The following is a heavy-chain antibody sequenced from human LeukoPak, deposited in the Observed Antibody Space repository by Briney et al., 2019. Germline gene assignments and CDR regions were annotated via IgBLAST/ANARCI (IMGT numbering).Heavy chain of an antibody. V-gene: IGHV3-7*01. J-gene: IGHJ6*03. CDR3: LAGYYYYYMDV. CDR1: GFIFSNYW. Sequence: GGSLRLSCAASGFIFSNYWMSWVRQAPGKGLEWVANIKQDGREKYYVDSVKGRFTISRDNAKNTLYLQMTSLSAEDTAVYYALAGYYYYYMDVWGKGTTVTVSS. D-gene: IGHD3-16*01. CDR2: IKQDGREK.